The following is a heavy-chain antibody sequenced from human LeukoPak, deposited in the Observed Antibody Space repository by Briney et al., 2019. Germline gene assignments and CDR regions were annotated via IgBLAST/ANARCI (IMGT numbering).Heavy chain of an antibody. CDR2: ISYDGSDK. D-gene: IGHD3-22*01. V-gene: IGHV3-30*03. CDR3: ARNYYDSSGYNYPIDY. CDR1: GFTFSSYG. J-gene: IGHJ4*02. Sequence: GGSLRLSCVASGFTFSSYGMHWVRQAPGKGLEWVAMISYDGSDKYYAESVKGRFTISRDNSKNTLYLQMNSLRAEDTAVYYCARNYYDSSGYNYPIDYWGQGTLVTVSS.